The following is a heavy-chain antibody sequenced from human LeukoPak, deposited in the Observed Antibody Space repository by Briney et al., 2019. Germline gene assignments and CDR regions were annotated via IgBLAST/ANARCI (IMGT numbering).Heavy chain of an antibody. V-gene: IGHV4-59*01. J-gene: IGHJ4*02. CDR2: IYYSGST. CDR1: GGSISSYY. Sequence: SETLSLTCTVSGGSISSYYWSWIRQPPGKGLEWIGYIYYSGSTNYNPSLKSRVTISVDTSKNQFSLKLSSVTAADTAVYYCARSTAYYDILTGYYKGSSDYWGQGTLVTVSS. CDR3: ARSTAYYDILTGYYKGSSDY. D-gene: IGHD3-9*01.